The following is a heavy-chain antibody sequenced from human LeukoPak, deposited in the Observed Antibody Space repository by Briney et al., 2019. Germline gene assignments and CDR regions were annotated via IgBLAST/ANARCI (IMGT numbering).Heavy chain of an antibody. Sequence: SVKVSCKASGGTFSSYTISWVRQAPGQGLEWMGRIIPILGIANYAQKFQGRVTITADKSTSTAYMELSSLRSEDTAGYYCARGWTVRNWFDPWGQGTLVTVSS. CDR3: ARGWTVRNWFDP. CDR1: GGTFSSYT. J-gene: IGHJ5*02. V-gene: IGHV1-69*02. D-gene: IGHD4-17*01. CDR2: IIPILGIA.